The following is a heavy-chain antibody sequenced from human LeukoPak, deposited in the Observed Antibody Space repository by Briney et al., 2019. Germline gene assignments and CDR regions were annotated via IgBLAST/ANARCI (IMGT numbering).Heavy chain of an antibody. CDR3: ARARTGVDV. CDR1: GGSISIYY. J-gene: IGHJ6*02. CDR2: IYYWGSP. D-gene: IGHD1-14*01. V-gene: IGHV4-59*01. Sequence: SETLSLTCTVSGGSISIYYWSWIRQPPGKGLEWIGYIYYWGSPNYNPSLKSRVTISVDTSKNQFSLKLSSVTAADTAVYYCARARTGVDVWGQGTTVTVSS.